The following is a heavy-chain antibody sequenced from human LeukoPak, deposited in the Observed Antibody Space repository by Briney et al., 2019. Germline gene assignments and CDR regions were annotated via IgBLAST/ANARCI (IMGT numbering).Heavy chain of an antibody. V-gene: IGHV1-46*01. CDR3: AGATDIVGTT. CDR2: INPSGGST. Sequence: ASVKVSCKPSGYTFISSYIHWVRQAPGQGLEWMGIINPSGGSTIYAQNFQGRVIITRDTSTSTVYMELSSLRFEDTAVYYCAGATDIVGTTWGQGTLVTVSS. J-gene: IGHJ4*02. D-gene: IGHD1-26*01. CDR1: GYTFISSY.